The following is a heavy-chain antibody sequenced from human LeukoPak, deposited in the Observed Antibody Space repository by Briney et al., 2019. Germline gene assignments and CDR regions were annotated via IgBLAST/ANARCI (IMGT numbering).Heavy chain of an antibody. J-gene: IGHJ4*02. Sequence: GGSLRLSCAASGFAFSSYAMNWVRQAPGKGLEWISYIRSTSSTIYHADSVKGRFTISRDNAKNSLYLQMNSLRDEDTAVYYCARSYSFDYWGQGTLVTVSS. D-gene: IGHD2-21*01. CDR2: IRSTSSTI. V-gene: IGHV3-48*02. CDR1: GFAFSSYA. CDR3: ARSYSFDY.